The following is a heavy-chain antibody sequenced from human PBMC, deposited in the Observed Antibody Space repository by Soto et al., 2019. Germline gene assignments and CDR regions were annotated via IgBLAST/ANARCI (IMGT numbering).Heavy chain of an antibody. D-gene: IGHD2-15*01. CDR2: INPNSGGT. CDR3: ASAVVVVAATGSYYYYGMDV. J-gene: IGHJ6*02. CDR1: GYTFTGYY. Sequence: ASGKVSCKASGYTFTGYYMHWVRQAPGQGLEWMGWINPNSGGTNYAQKFQGRVTMTRDTSISTAYMELSRLRSDDTAVYYCASAVVVVAATGSYYYYGMDVWGQGTTVTVSS. V-gene: IGHV1-2*02.